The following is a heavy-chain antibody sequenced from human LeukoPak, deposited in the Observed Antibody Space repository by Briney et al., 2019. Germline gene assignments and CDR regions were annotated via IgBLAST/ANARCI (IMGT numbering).Heavy chain of an antibody. V-gene: IGHV3-66*02. D-gene: IGHD2-2*01. CDR3: AKDNQIVVVPAAADY. CDR1: GFTVSSNY. J-gene: IGHJ4*02. Sequence: GGSLRLSCAASGFTVSSNYMSWVRQAPGKGLEWVSVIYSGETTYYADFVKGRFTISRDNSKNTLYLQMNSLRAEDTAVYYCAKDNQIVVVPAAADYWGQGTLVTVSS. CDR2: IYSGETT.